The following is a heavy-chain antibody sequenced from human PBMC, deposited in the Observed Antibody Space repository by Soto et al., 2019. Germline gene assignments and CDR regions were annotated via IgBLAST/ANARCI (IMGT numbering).Heavy chain of an antibody. CDR3: ATSSGYLNYFDY. Sequence: QLHLVESGGGVVRPGESLRLSCVDSGFSFRTYPMHWVRQAPGKGLEWVALISYDGSSEAYGESVRDRFTVSRDNSKNTLYLQLNSLRPEDTAFYYCATSSGYLNYFDYWGQGTLVTVSS. CDR1: GFSFRTYP. V-gene: IGHV3-30-3*01. J-gene: IGHJ4*02. CDR2: ISYDGSSE. D-gene: IGHD6-19*01.